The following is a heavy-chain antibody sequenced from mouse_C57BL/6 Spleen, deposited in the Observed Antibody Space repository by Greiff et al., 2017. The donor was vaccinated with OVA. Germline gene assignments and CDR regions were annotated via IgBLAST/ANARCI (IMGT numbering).Heavy chain of an antibody. Sequence: EVQLQESGPELVKPGASVKISCKASGYSFTGYYMNWVKQSPEKSLEWIGEINPSTGGTTYNQKFKGKATLTVDKSSSTAYMQLKSLTSEDSAVYYCARSDYYGSSYVLDYWGQDTTLTVSS. D-gene: IGHD1-1*01. CDR2: INPSTGGT. V-gene: IGHV1-42*01. CDR3: ARSDYYGSSYVLDY. CDR1: GYSFTGYY. J-gene: IGHJ2*01.